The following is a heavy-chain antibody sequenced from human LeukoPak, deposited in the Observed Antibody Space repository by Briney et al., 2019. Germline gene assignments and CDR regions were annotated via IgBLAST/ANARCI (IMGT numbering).Heavy chain of an antibody. V-gene: IGHV1-2*02. D-gene: IGHD3-22*01. CDR1: GYTFTGYY. CDR3: ARAPGYYDSSGPSTLRKNYYYYMDV. CDR2: INPNSGGT. Sequence: GAPVKVSCKASGYTFTGYYMHWVRQAPGQGLEWMGWINPNSGGTNYAQKFQGRVTMTRDTSISTAYMELSRLRSDDTAVYYCARAPGYYDSSGPSTLRKNYYYYMDVWGKGTTVTVSS. J-gene: IGHJ6*03.